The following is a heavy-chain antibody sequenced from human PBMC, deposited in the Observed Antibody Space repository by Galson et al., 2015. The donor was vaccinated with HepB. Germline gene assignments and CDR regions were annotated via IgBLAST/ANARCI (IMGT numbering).Heavy chain of an antibody. Sequence: SLRLSCAGSGFTFSGSAIHWVRQAPGKGLEWIGRIGSNANNYATASTASVKGRFTVARDDSKNMAYLQMNRLRTEDTAVYYCTRLGDLSGYSSCWGQGTLVTVSS. D-gene: IGHD5-12*01. V-gene: IGHV3-73*01. J-gene: IGHJ4*02. CDR3: TRLGDLSGYSSC. CDR1: GFTFSGSA. CDR2: IGSNANNYAT.